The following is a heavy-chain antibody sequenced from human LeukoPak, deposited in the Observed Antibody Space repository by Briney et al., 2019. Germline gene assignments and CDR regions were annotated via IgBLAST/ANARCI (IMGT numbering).Heavy chain of an antibody. D-gene: IGHD3-3*01. CDR1: GGSISTYH. CDR2: IYNTGRT. Sequence: PSETLSLTCTVSGGSISTYHWSWVRQPPGKGLEWIGFIYNTGRTNYNPSLKSRVTISVDTSKNQISLNLYSVTAADTAVYYCATNQHPGDFWSGYSLAFDIWGQGTMVTVSS. V-gene: IGHV4-59*01. J-gene: IGHJ3*02. CDR3: ATNQHPGDFWSGYSLAFDI.